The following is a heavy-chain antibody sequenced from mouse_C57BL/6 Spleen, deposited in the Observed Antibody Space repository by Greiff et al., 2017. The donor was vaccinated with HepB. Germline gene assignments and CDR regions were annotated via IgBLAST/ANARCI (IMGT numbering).Heavy chain of an antibody. Sequence: EVQLVESGGGLVKPGGSLKLSCAASGFTFSSYAMSWVRQTPEKRLEWVATISDGGSYTYYPDNVKGRFTISRDNAKNNRYLQMSHLKSEDTAMYYCARDQGYSNYVFDYWGQGTTLTVSS. D-gene: IGHD2-5*01. J-gene: IGHJ2*01. CDR3: ARDQGYSNYVFDY. CDR1: GFTFSSYA. V-gene: IGHV5-4*01. CDR2: ISDGGSYT.